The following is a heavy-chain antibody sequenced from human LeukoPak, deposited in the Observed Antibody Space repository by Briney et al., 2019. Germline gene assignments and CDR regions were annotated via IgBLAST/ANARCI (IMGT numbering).Heavy chain of an antibody. J-gene: IGHJ6*03. CDR1: GGPISYYH. D-gene: IGHD2-15*01. V-gene: IGHV4-4*07. CDR3: ARDRDCTGGSCYYIDV. CDR2: IYTSGST. Sequence: SETLSLNCSVSGGPISYYHWTWIRQPAGKGLEWIGRIYTSGSTNYNRSLKSRVTMSVDTSTNEFALELRSVTAADTAVYYCARDRDCTGGSCYYIDVWGKGTTVTVSS.